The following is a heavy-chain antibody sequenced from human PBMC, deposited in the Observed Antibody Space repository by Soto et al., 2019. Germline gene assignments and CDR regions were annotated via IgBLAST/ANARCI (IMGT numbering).Heavy chain of an antibody. D-gene: IGHD6-13*01. J-gene: IGHJ4*02. Sequence: GGSLRLSCAASGFTFDDYAMHWVRQAPGKGLEWVSGISWNSGSIGYADSVKGRFTISRDNAKNSLYLQMNSLRAEDTALYYCAKDTEYSSSWPPAFDYWGQGTLVTVSS. V-gene: IGHV3-9*01. CDR3: AKDTEYSSSWPPAFDY. CDR2: ISWNSGSI. CDR1: GFTFDDYA.